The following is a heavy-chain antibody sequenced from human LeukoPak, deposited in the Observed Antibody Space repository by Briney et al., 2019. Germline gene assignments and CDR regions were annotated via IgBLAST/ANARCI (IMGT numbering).Heavy chain of an antibody. CDR3: ARLALGVVPAASTDY. CDR1: GFTFSSYS. V-gene: IGHV3-48*02. J-gene: IGHJ4*02. D-gene: IGHD2-2*01. CDR2: ISSSSSTI. Sequence: GGSLRLSCAASGFTFSSYSMNWVRQAPGKGLEWVSYISSSSSTIYYADSVKGRFTISRDNAKNSLYLQMNSLRDEDTAVYYCARLALGVVPAASTDYWGQGTLVTVSS.